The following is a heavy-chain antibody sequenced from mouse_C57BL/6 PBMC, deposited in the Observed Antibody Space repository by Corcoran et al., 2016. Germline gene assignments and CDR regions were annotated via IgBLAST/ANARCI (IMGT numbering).Heavy chain of an antibody. V-gene: IGHV1-18*01. D-gene: IGHD4-1*01. Sequence: EVQLQQSGPELVKPGASVKIPCKASGYTFTDYNMDWVKQSHGKSLEWIGDINPNNGGTIYNQKFKGKATLTVDKSSSTAYMELRSLTSEDTAVYYCARTDWDEFAYWGQGTLVTVSA. CDR1: GYTFTDYN. J-gene: IGHJ3*01. CDR3: ARTDWDEFAY. CDR2: INPNNGGT.